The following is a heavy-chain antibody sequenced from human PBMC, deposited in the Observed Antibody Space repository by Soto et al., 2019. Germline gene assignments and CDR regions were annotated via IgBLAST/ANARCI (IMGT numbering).Heavy chain of an antibody. CDR3: ARDRHDFWSGYYLLNYNWFDP. CDR1: GGSISSYY. J-gene: IGHJ5*02. Sequence: SETLSLTCTVSGGSISSYYWSWIRQPPGKGLEWIGYIYYSGSTNYNPSLKSRVTISVDTSKNQFSLKLSSVTAADTAVYYCARDRHDFWSGYYLLNYNWFDPWGQGTLVTVSS. CDR2: IYYSGST. D-gene: IGHD3-3*01. V-gene: IGHV4-59*01.